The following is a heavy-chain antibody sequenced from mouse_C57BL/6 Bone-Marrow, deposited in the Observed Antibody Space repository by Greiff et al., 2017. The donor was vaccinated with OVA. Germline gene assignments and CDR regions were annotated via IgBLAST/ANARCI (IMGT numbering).Heavy chain of an antibody. D-gene: IGHD2-3*01. J-gene: IGHJ4*01. V-gene: IGHV2-5*01. CDR2: IWRGGST. CDR1: GFSLTSYG. Sequence: AQLQQSGPGLVQPSQSLSITCTVSGFSLTSYGVHWVRQSPGKGLEWLGVIWRGGSTDYNAAFMSRLSITKDNSKSQVFFKMNSLQADDTAIYYCAKNLNDGYYGYAMDYWGQGTSVTVSS. CDR3: AKNLNDGYYGYAMDY.